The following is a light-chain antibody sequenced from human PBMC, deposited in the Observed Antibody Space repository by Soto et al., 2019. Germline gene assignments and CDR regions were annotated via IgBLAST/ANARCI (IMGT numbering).Light chain of an antibody. CDR2: GAS. Sequence: EIVLTQSPGTLSLSPWERATLPCRASHSITSNYLAWYQQKLGQAPRLLIYGASTRATGIPDRFSGSGSGTDFTLTISRLEPEDFAVYYCQQYGSSPGSVTFGPGTKVDIK. V-gene: IGKV3-20*01. CDR1: HSITSNY. CDR3: QQYGSSPGSVT. J-gene: IGKJ3*01.